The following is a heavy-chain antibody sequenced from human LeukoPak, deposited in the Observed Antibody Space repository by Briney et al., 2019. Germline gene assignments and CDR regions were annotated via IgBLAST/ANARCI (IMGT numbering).Heavy chain of an antibody. Sequence: PGGSLRLSCAASGFTVSSNYMSWVRQAPGKGLEWVSVIYSGGSTYYADSVKGRFTISRDNSKNTLYLQMNSLRAEDTAVYYCARLQLDQLVTDWFDPWGQGTLVTVSS. V-gene: IGHV3-53*01. CDR1: GFTVSSNY. CDR3: ARLQLDQLVTDWFDP. D-gene: IGHD6-13*01. CDR2: IYSGGST. J-gene: IGHJ5*02.